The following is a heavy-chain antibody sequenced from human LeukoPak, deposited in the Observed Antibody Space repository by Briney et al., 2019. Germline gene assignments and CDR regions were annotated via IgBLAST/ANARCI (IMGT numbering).Heavy chain of an antibody. CDR1: GGSFSGYY. D-gene: IGHD1-26*01. Sequence: PSETLSLTCAVYGGSFSGYYWSWIRQPPGKGLEWIGEINHSGSTNYDPSLKSRVTISVDTSKNQFSLKLSSVTAADTAVYYCARGRLGATTQGNWGQGTLVTVSS. CDR3: ARGRLGATTQGN. J-gene: IGHJ4*02. CDR2: INHSGST. V-gene: IGHV4-34*01.